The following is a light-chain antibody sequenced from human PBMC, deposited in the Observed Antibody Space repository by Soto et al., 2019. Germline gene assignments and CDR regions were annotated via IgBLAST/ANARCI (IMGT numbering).Light chain of an antibody. CDR3: QQYTGPWT. Sequence: DIVMTQSPDSLAVSLGERATINCKSSQSVLYSSNNNNYLAWYQQKPGQPPKLLIYWASTRDFRVPDRFSGSGSGTDFTLTISSLQAEDVAVYYCQQYTGPWTFGQGTKVEIK. V-gene: IGKV4-1*01. J-gene: IGKJ1*01. CDR2: WAS. CDR1: QSVLYSSNNNNY.